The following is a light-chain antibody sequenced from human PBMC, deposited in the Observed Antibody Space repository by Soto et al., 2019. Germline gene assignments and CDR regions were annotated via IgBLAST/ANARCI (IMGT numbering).Light chain of an antibody. V-gene: IGKV4-1*01. CDR2: WAS. J-gene: IGKJ5*01. CDR3: QQYYSAPPT. Sequence: DIEMTQSPESLAVSLGERATINCKSSQTILYSSNNKNYLAWYQHKPGQPPKLLINWASTRKSGVPDRFSGSGSGTDFTLTISSLQPEDVALYYCQQYYSAPPTFGQGTRLEIK. CDR1: QTILYSSNNKNY.